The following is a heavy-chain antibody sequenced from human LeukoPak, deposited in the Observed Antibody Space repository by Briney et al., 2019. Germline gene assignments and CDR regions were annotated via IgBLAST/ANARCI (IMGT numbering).Heavy chain of an antibody. Sequence: PGGSLRLSCAASGFTFDDYAMHWVRQAPGKGLEWVSGISWNSGSIGYADSVKGRFTISRDNAKNSLYLQMNSLRAEDTALYYCAKDPTPNPDNWFDPWGQGTLVIVSS. CDR3: AKDPTPNPDNWFDP. V-gene: IGHV3-9*01. CDR2: ISWNSGSI. CDR1: GFTFDDYA. J-gene: IGHJ5*02.